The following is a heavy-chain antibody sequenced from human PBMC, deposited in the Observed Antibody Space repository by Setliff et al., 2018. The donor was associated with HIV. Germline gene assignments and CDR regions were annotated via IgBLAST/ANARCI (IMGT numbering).Heavy chain of an antibody. CDR2: ISHDGSST. Sequence: GGSLRLSCAASGFAFSSYAVHWVRQAPGKGLEWVALISHDGSSTTYADSVKGRFTISRDNAKNTLYLRMNSLRAEDTAVYYCASSGSYGYWGQGTLVTVSS. CDR1: GFAFSSYA. CDR3: ASSGSYGY. V-gene: IGHV3-30*12. D-gene: IGHD1-26*01. J-gene: IGHJ4*02.